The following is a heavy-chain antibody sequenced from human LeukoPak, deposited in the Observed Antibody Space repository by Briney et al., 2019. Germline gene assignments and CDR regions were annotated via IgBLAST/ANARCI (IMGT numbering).Heavy chain of an antibody. CDR3: ARAYYYGD. CDR2: IYSGGKT. V-gene: IGHV3-53*01. Sequence: GGSLRLSXAASGFSVSGTYMSWVRQAPGKGLEWVSIIYSGGKTYYADSVKGRFTISRDDSKNTVYLQINSLRADDTAVYYCARAYYYGDWGQGTLVTVSS. D-gene: IGHD3-10*01. CDR1: GFSVSGTY. J-gene: IGHJ4*02.